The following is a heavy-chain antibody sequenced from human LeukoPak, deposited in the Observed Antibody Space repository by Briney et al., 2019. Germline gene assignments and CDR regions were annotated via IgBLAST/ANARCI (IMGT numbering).Heavy chain of an antibody. V-gene: IGHV4-59*01. CDR2: IYYSGST. J-gene: IGHJ6*02. D-gene: IGHD3-10*01. CDR3: ARARTPYGYYGMDV. CDR1: GGSTSSYY. Sequence: SETLSLTCTVSGGSTSSYYWSWIRQPPGKGLEWIGYIYYSGSTNYNPSLKSRVTISVDTSKNQFSLKLSSVTAADTAVYYCARARTPYGYYGMDVWGQGTTVTVSS.